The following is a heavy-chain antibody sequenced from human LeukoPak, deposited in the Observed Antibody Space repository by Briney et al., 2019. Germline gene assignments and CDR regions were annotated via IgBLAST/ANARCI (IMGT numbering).Heavy chain of an antibody. CDR1: GYTFTSYG. Sequence: GASVKVSCKASGYTFTSYGISWVRQAPGQGLEWMGWISAYNGNTNYAQKLQGRVTMTTDTSTSTAYMELRSLRSDDTAVYYCARKVPYDSSRYYQPFDYWGQGTLVTVSS. CDR2: ISAYNGNT. J-gene: IGHJ4*02. V-gene: IGHV1-18*01. D-gene: IGHD3-22*01. CDR3: ARKVPYDSSRYYQPFDY.